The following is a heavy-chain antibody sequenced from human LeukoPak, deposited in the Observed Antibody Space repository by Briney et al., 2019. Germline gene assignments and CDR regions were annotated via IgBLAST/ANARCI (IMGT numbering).Heavy chain of an antibody. CDR3: AKGIYSSGWSYFDY. Sequence: GGSLRLSRAASGFTFSSYEMNWVRQAPGKGLEWVSTLSGSGITTYYADSVKGRFTISRDNSKNTLYLQMNSLRAEDTAVYYCAKGIYSSGWSYFDYWGHGTLVTVSS. CDR2: LSGSGITT. J-gene: IGHJ4*01. D-gene: IGHD6-19*01. V-gene: IGHV3-23*01. CDR1: GFTFSSYE.